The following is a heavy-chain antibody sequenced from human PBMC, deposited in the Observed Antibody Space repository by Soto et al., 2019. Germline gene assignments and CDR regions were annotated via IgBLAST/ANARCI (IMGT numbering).Heavy chain of an antibody. CDR3: AHRRYSSKGGLAFDI. Sequence: QITLKESGPTLVKPTQTLTLTCTFSGFSLSTSGVGVGWIRQPPGKALEWLALIYWDDDKRYSPSLKSRLTITKDTSKHQVVLTMTNMDPVDTATYYCAHRRYSSKGGLAFDIWGQGTMVTVSS. CDR2: IYWDDDK. V-gene: IGHV2-5*02. J-gene: IGHJ3*02. CDR1: GFSLSTSGVG. D-gene: IGHD6-13*01.